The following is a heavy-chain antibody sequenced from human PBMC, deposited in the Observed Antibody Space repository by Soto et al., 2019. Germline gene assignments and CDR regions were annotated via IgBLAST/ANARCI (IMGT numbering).Heavy chain of an antibody. J-gene: IGHJ6*02. CDR1: GYTFTSYD. D-gene: IGHD2-8*01. CDR3: SSSPDGYSYYAMDF. V-gene: IGHV1-8*01. CDR2: MNPNSGNT. Sequence: QVQLVQSGAEVKKPGASVKVSCKASGYTFTSYDINWVRQATGQGLEWMGWMNPNSGNTGYAQKFQGRVTMTSNTSITTPYMALRTLRSEAPSVYSFSSSPDGYSYYAMDFWGQGPTFTVSS.